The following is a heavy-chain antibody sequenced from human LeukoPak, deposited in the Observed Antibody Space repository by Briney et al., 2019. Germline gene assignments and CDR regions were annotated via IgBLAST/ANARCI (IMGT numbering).Heavy chain of an antibody. Sequence: ASVKVSCKASGYTFTSYGISWVRQAPGQGLEWMGWISAYNGNTNYAQKLQGRVTMTTDTSTSTAHMELRSLRSDDTAVYYCARDRAPVVITTDYFDYWGQGTLVTVSS. CDR3: ARDRAPVVITTDYFDY. D-gene: IGHD3-22*01. CDR2: ISAYNGNT. J-gene: IGHJ4*02. V-gene: IGHV1-18*01. CDR1: GYTFTSYG.